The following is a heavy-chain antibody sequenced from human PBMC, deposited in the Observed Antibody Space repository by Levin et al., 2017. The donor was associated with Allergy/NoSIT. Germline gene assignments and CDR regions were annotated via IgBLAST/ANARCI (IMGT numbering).Heavy chain of an antibody. CDR3: ARGSWSYSDI. D-gene: IGHD1-26*01. Sequence: KASETLSLTCTVSGGSISSGNYYWNWIRQPAGKRLEWIGRIYKSGTTNYNPSLKRRLTMSIDTSKDQFSLKLSSVTAADTAVYFCARGSWSYSDIWGQGTLVTVSS. V-gene: IGHV4-61*02. J-gene: IGHJ4*02. CDR2: IYKSGTT. CDR1: GGSISSGNYY.